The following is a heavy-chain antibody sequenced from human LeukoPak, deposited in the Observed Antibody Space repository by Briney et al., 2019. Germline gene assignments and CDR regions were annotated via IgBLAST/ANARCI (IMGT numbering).Heavy chain of an antibody. CDR1: GFTFSTYA. CDR3: ARSPQYCSSTSCPRYAFDI. Sequence: SGGSLRLSCAASGFTFSTYAMNWVRQAPGKGLEWVAVISYDGRQNYYADSVKGRFTISRDNSKNTLYLQMNSLRDEDSAVYYCARSPQYCSSTSCPRYAFDIWGQGTMVTVSS. CDR2: ISYDGRQN. D-gene: IGHD2-2*01. V-gene: IGHV3-30*04. J-gene: IGHJ3*02.